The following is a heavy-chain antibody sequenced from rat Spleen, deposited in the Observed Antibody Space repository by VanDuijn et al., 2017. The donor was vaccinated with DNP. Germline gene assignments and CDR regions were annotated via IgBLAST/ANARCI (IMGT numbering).Heavy chain of an antibody. Sequence: EVQLVESGGDLVQPGRSLKLSCVASGFTFNNYWMTWIRQVPGKGLEWVASITSSGGSTYYPDSVKGRFTISRDNAKNTLYLQMNSLRSEDTATYYCAAPITTRTYAMDAWGQGTSVTVSS. J-gene: IGHJ4*01. V-gene: IGHV5-31*01. CDR1: GFTFNNYW. D-gene: IGHD1-10*01. CDR2: ITSSGGST. CDR3: AAPITTRTYAMDA.